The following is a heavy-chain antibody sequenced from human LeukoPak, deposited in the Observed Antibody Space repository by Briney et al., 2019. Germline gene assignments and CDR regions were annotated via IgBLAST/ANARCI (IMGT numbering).Heavy chain of an antibody. V-gene: IGHV2-70*11. Sequence: SGPALVKPTQTLTLTCTFSGFSIGNRGMFLGWNRHPPGKPLACLARIDWDDDKYYSTSLKTRLTISKDTSKNQVVLTMTNMDPVDTATYYCARAFPTVTTFDYWGQGTLVTVSS. CDR2: IDWDDDK. D-gene: IGHD4-17*01. CDR3: ARAFPTVTTFDY. CDR1: GFSIGNRGMF. J-gene: IGHJ4*02.